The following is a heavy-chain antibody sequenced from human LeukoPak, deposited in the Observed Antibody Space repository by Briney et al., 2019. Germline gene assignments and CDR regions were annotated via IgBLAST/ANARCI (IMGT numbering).Heavy chain of an antibody. Sequence: GGSLRLSCAASGFTFSSYWMHWVRQAPGKGLVWVSRINSDGSSTSYADSVKGRFTISRDNAKNTLYLQMNSLRAEDTAVYYCARDFGGSGWSSRLDYWGQGTLVTVSS. CDR2: INSDGSST. J-gene: IGHJ4*02. CDR3: ARDFGGSGWSSRLDY. V-gene: IGHV3-74*01. CDR1: GFTFSSYW. D-gene: IGHD6-19*01.